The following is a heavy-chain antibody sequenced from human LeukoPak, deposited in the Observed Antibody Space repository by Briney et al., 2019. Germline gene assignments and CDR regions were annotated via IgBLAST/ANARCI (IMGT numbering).Heavy chain of an antibody. CDR1: GFTFDDYA. J-gene: IGHJ4*02. Sequence: GGSLRLSCAASGFTFDDYAMHWVRQAPGKGLEWVSGISWNSGSIGYADSVKGRFTISRDNAKNSLYLQMNSLRAEDTALYYCAKDMEWELLAFGLDYWGQGTLVTVSS. CDR3: AKDMEWELLAFGLDY. D-gene: IGHD1-26*01. CDR2: ISWNSGSI. V-gene: IGHV3-9*01.